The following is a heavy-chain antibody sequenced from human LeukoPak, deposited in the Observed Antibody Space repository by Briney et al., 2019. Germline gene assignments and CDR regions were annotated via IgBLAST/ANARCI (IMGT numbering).Heavy chain of an antibody. CDR3: AKDQIWFGESQYYYYYMDV. CDR1: GFTFSNYG. Sequence: PGGSLRLSCAASGFTFSNYGMHWVRQAPGKGLEWVAFIRYDGSNKYYADSVKGRFTISRDNSKNTLYLQMNSLRAEDTAVYYCAKDQIWFGESQYYYYYMDVWGKGTTVTISS. V-gene: IGHV3-30*02. J-gene: IGHJ6*03. CDR2: IRYDGSNK. D-gene: IGHD3-10*01.